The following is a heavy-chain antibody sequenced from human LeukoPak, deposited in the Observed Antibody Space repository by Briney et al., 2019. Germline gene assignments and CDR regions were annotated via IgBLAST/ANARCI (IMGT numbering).Heavy chain of an antibody. V-gene: IGHV4-59*08. CDR1: GGSISSYY. J-gene: IGHJ4*02. D-gene: IGHD5-12*01. CDR2: ISDSGST. CDR3: ARRGGTVVGDTGYHYWYFDN. Sequence: SETLSLTCTVSGGSISSYYWSWVRQFPGKGLEWIGYISDSGSTNYSPPLEGRVTISVDTSKNKFFLILSSVTAADTAVYYCARRGGTVVGDTGYHYWYFDNWGQGTLVTVSS.